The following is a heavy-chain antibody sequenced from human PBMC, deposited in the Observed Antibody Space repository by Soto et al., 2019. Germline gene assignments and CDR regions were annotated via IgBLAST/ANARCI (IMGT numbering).Heavy chain of an antibody. J-gene: IGHJ2*01. V-gene: IGHV3-9*01. CDR3: AKDQAVTSKADRYFDL. CDR2: ISWNSGSI. Sequence: DVQLVESGGGLVQPGRSLRLSCAASGFTFDDYAMHWVRQAPGKGLEWVSGISWNSGSIGYADSVKGRFTISRDNAKNSLYLQMNSLRAEDTALYYCAKDQAVTSKADRYFDLWGRGTLVTVSS. D-gene: IGHD4-17*01. CDR1: GFTFDDYA.